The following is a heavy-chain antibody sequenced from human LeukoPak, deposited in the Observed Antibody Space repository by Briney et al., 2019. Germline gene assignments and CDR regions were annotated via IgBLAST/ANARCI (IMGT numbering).Heavy chain of an antibody. Sequence: SETLSLTCTVSGGSISTFYWSWIRQPPGEGLEWVGSIYYSGTTHSNPSLKSRATISVDTSKNHLSLKVNSVTAADTAVYYCARGASGTLYDAFDIWAQGTMVTVSS. J-gene: IGHJ3*02. CDR1: GGSISTFY. V-gene: IGHV4-59*01. CDR3: ARGASGTLYDAFDI. CDR2: IYYSGTT. D-gene: IGHD1-26*01.